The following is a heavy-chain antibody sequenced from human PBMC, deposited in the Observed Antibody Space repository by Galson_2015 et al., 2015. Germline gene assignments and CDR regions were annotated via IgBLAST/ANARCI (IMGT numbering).Heavy chain of an antibody. V-gene: IGHV3-11*06. CDR2: ISSSSYR. CDR1: GFNFSDYY. J-gene: IGHJ4*02. Sequence: SLRLSCAASGFNFSDYYMSWIRQAPGKGLEWVSYISSSSYRDYRDSVKGRFTISRDNAKNSLYLQMSSLRAEDTAVYYCAREGYSDSRGGYWGQGTLVTVSS. CDR3: AREGYSDSRGGY. D-gene: IGHD3-22*01.